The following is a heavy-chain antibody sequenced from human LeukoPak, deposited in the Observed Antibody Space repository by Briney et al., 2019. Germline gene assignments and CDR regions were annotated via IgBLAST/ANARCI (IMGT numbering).Heavy chain of an antibody. CDR1: GFTFSSYA. CDR3: ARDQTGVVDV. CDR2: ISGSGGNT. J-gene: IGHJ6*04. D-gene: IGHD2-15*01. Sequence: GGSLRLSCAASGFTFSSYAMSWVRQAPGKGLEWVSGISGSGGNTYYADSVKGRFTISRDNSKNTLYLQMNSLRAEDTAVYYCARDQTGVVDVWGKGTTVTVSS. V-gene: IGHV3-23*01.